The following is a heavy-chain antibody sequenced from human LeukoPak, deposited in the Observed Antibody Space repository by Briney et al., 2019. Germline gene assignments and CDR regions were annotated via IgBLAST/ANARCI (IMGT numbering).Heavy chain of an antibody. D-gene: IGHD2/OR15-2a*01. CDR1: GFTVSSNY. V-gene: IGHV3-74*01. Sequence: GGSLRLSCAASGFTVSSNYMSWVRQAPGEGLVWVSRIRSDGSDTRYAESVKGRFTISRDNAKNTLYLQMNSLRAEDTAVYYCARDWFHAIDYWGQGTLVTVSS. J-gene: IGHJ4*02. CDR2: IRSDGSDT. CDR3: ARDWFHAIDY.